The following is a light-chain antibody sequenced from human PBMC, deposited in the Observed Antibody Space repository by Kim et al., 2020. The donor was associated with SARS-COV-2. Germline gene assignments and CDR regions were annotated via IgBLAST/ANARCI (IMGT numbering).Light chain of an antibody. CDR2: HVS. CDR3: SSYTSGNIREV. Sequence: QSITISCTGTNGDVGGYNFVSWYQQYPGKAPKLIIYHVSNRPSGVSSRFSGSKSANTAFLTISGLLAEDEAEYYCSSYTSGNIREVFGGGTQLTVL. CDR1: NGDVGGYNF. V-gene: IGLV2-14*03. J-gene: IGLJ3*02.